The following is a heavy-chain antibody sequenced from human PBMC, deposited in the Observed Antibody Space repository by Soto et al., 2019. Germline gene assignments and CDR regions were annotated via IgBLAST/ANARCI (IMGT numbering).Heavy chain of an antibody. Sequence: EVQLVESWGGLVQPGGSLRLSCVAPGFSFSNYHMDWVRQAPGKGLEWVSYISSRDESIFYADSVKGRFTISRDNAKNALYLQMNTLRAEDTAVYYCARDLTGYAMDVWGQGTTVTVSS. CDR3: ARDLTGYAMDV. V-gene: IGHV3-48*03. D-gene: IGHD2-2*01. CDR1: GFSFSNYH. J-gene: IGHJ6*02. CDR2: ISSRDESI.